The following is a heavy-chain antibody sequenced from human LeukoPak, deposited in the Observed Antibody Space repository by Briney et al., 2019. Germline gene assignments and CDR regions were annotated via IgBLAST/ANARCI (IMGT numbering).Heavy chain of an antibody. D-gene: IGHD2-15*01. CDR3: ARLARAWVVDVPWDY. CDR2: INPNSGGT. CDR1: GYTFTGYY. V-gene: IGHV1-2*02. J-gene: IGHJ4*02. Sequence: ASVKVSCKASGYTFTGYYMHWVRQAPGQGLQWMGWINPNSGGTNYAQKFQGRVTMTRDTSISTAYMELSRLRSDDTAVYYCARLARAWVVDVPWDYWGQGTLVTVSS.